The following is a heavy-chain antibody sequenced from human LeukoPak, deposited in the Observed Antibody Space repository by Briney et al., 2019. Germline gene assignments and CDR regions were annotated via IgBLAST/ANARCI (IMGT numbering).Heavy chain of an antibody. Sequence: TGGSLRLSCAASGFTFSSYEMNWVRQAPGKGLEGVSYISSSGSTIYYADSVKGRFTISRDNAKNSLYLQMNSRRAEDTAVYYCAELGITMIGGVWGKGTTVTISS. CDR3: AELGITMIGGV. J-gene: IGHJ6*04. D-gene: IGHD3-10*02. CDR1: GFTFSSYE. V-gene: IGHV3-48*03. CDR2: ISSSGSTI.